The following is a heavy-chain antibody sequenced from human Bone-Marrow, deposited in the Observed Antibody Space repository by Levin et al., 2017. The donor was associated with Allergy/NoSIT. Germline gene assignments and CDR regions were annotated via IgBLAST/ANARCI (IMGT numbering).Heavy chain of an antibody. V-gene: IGHV4-31*03. CDR3: ARLDGYSCDY. Sequence: SETLSLTCTVSGGSISSAGYHWTWIRQYPGKGLEWIGYISYRGSTYFNPSLKSRLTMSIDTSEQHFSLNLTSLSAADTAIYYCARLDGYSCDYRGQGALVTAAS. D-gene: IGHD1-1*01. J-gene: IGHJ4*02. CDR1: GGSISSAGYH. CDR2: ISYRGST.